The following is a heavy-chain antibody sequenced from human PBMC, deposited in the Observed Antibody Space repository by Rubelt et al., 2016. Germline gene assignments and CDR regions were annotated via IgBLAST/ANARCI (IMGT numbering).Heavy chain of an antibody. Sequence: QVQLVQSGSELKKPGASVKVSCKASGYTFTSYAMHWVRQAPGQRLEWMGWINAGNGNTKYSQKSQGRVTITRDTSASTAYMELSSLRSEDTAVYYCAREGLAVAHDYWGQGTLVTVSS. CDR3: AREGLAVAHDY. J-gene: IGHJ4*02. CDR2: INAGNGNT. V-gene: IGHV1-3*01. CDR1: GYTFTSYA. D-gene: IGHD6-19*01.